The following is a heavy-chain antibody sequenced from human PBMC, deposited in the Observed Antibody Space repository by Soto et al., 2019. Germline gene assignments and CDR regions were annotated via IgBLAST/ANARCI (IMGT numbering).Heavy chain of an antibody. J-gene: IGHJ1*01. CDR3: ASGLYDYVWGSYSYFQH. D-gene: IGHD3-16*01. V-gene: IGHV4-59*01. Sequence: SETLSLTCTVSGGSISSYYWSWILQPPWKGLEWIGYNYYSGSTNYNPSLKSRVTISVDTSKNQFSLKLSFVTAADTTVYYCASGLYDYVWGSYSYFQHWGQGTLVTVSS. CDR2: NYYSGST. CDR1: GGSISSYY.